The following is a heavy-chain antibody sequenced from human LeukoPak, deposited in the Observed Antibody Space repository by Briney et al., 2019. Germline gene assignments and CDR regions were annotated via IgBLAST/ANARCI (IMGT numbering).Heavy chain of an antibody. CDR3: PQIFAGWCEIV. CDR1: GFTFSSYW. Sequence: PGGSLRLSCAASGFTFSSYWMNWVRQAPGKGLEWVGRIDKISDGGTTAYNVPGKGRFTVSREDSQSTVDLKMNSLKTEDTGVYYCPQIFAGWCEIVWGQGPLVTVS. D-gene: IGHD2-8*02. J-gene: IGHJ4*02. V-gene: IGHV3-15*04. CDR2: IDKISDGGTT.